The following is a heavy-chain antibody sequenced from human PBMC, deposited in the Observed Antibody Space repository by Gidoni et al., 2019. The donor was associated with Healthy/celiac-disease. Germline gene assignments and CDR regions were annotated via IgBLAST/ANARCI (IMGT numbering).Heavy chain of an antibody. CDR3: ARAWYSSGWYWDY. CDR1: GGSISSYY. CDR2: IYYSGST. V-gene: IGHV4-59*01. J-gene: IGHJ4*02. Sequence: QVQLQESGPGLVKPSETLSLTCTVSGGSISSYYWSWIRQPPGKGLEWNGYIYYSGSTNYNPSLKSRVNISVDTAKNQFSLKLSSVTAADTAVYYCARAWYSSGWYWDYWGQGTLVTVSS. D-gene: IGHD6-19*01.